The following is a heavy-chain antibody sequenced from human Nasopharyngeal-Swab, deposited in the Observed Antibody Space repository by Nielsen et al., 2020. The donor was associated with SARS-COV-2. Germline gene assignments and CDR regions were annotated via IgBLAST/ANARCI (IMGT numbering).Heavy chain of an antibody. V-gene: IGHV4-34*01. CDR3: ARVVTWGHGYGYGGTHVAHGIYFDY. D-gene: IGHD5-18*01. J-gene: IGHJ4*02. Sequence: WIRQPPGKGLEWIGEINHSGSTNYNPSLKSRVTISVDTSKNQFSLKLSSVTAADTAVYYCARVVTWGHGYGYGGTHVAHGIYFDYWGQGTLVTVSS. CDR2: INHSGST.